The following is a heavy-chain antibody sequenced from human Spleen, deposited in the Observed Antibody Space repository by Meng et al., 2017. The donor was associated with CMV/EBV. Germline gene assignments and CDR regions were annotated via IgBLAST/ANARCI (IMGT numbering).Heavy chain of an antibody. V-gene: IGHV3-7*01. CDR2: MKPDGSGG. CDR1: GFSFCTYW. J-gene: IGHJ4*02. D-gene: IGHD3-3*01. CDR3: ARGWSYDLWSGYLN. Sequence: SGFSFCTYWISWVRQAPGEGLEWVANMKPDGSGGCYVYSVKARFTISRDNVNNSLCLQMNSLRVEDTAVYSCARGWSYDLWSGYLNWGQGTLVTVSS.